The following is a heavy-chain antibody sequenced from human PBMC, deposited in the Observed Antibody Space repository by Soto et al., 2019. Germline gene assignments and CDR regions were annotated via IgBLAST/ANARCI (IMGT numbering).Heavy chain of an antibody. CDR2: INPTGDGT. Sequence: QVQLVQSGAEVKQPGASVKVSCKASGYTLRRFYVHWVRQAPGQGLEWMGMINPTGDGTIYAQKFQGSVTMTRDTSTSTVYMELTSLRCEDTAMYFCARDEGDDTKMRDPWGQGTLVTVSS. D-gene: IGHD3-22*01. V-gene: IGHV1-46*01. CDR3: ARDEGDDTKMRDP. CDR1: GYTLRRFY. J-gene: IGHJ5*02.